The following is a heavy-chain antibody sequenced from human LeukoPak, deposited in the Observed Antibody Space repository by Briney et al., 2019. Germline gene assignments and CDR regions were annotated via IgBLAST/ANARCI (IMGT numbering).Heavy chain of an antibody. Sequence: SETLSLTCTVSGGSISSYYWSWIRQPPGKGLEWIGYIYYSGSTSYNPSLKSRVTISVDTSKNQFSLKLSSVTAADTAVYYCARAAGYYYYGMDVWGQGTTVTVSS. J-gene: IGHJ6*02. CDR3: ARAAGYYYYGMDV. CDR2: IYYSGST. V-gene: IGHV4-59*12. CDR1: GGSISSYY. D-gene: IGHD6-19*01.